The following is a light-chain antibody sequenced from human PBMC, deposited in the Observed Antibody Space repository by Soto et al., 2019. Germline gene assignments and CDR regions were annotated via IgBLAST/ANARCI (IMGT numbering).Light chain of an antibody. J-gene: IGLJ1*01. CDR2: SNN. Sequence: QSVLTQPPSASGTPGQRVTICCSGSSSNIGSNYVYWYQQLPGTAPKLLIYSNNQRPSGVPDRFSGSKSGTSASLAISGLRSEDEADYYCAAWDDSLSGHYVFGTGTKLTVL. CDR1: SSNIGSNY. V-gene: IGLV1-47*02. CDR3: AAWDDSLSGHYV.